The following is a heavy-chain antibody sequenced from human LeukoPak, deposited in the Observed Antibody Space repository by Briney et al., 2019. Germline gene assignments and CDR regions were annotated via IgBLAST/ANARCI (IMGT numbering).Heavy chain of an antibody. V-gene: IGHV3-7*01. CDR3: ARGAAAGNSAFDI. CDR2: IKQDGSES. D-gene: IGHD6-13*01. CDR1: GFTFSNYW. Sequence: GGSLRLSCAASGFTFSNYWMSWVRQAPGTGLEWVANIKQDGSESYYVDSVKGRFTISRDNAKNSLYLQMNSLRAEDTAVYYCARGAAAGNSAFDIWGQGTMVTVSS. J-gene: IGHJ3*02.